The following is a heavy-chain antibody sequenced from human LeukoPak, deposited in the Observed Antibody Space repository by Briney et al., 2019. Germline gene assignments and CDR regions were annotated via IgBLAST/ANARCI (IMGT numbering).Heavy chain of an antibody. CDR3: ARGPTPSFYYGSGSYYSLDY. D-gene: IGHD3-10*01. Sequence: GGSLRLSCAASGFTFSSYWMSWVRQAPGKGLEWVANIKQDGSEKYYVDSVKGRFTISRDNAKNSLNLQMNSLRAEDTAVYYCARGPTPSFYYGSGSYYSLDYWGQGTLVTVSS. CDR1: GFTFSSYW. CDR2: IKQDGSEK. V-gene: IGHV3-7*01. J-gene: IGHJ4*02.